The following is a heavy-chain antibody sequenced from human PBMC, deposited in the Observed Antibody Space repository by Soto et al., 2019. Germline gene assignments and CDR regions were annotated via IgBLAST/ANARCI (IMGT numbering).Heavy chain of an antibody. D-gene: IGHD3-10*01. V-gene: IGHV1-69*08. J-gene: IGHJ6*03. CDR3: AREDGSYNMGTFPFYHMDV. Sequence: QVQLVQSGPEVKKSGSSVKVSCKLSGGTFTSETISWVRQAPGQGLEWMGRIIPILGTGNYAQKFQGRITITEDKTTDTGYMKLSSLTSEDTAVYFCAREDGSYNMGTFPFYHMDVWGNGTTVTVS. CDR1: GGTFTSET. CDR2: IIPILGTG.